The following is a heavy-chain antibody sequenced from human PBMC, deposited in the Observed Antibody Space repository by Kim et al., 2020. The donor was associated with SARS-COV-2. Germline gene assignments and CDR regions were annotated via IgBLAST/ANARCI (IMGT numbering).Heavy chain of an antibody. D-gene: IGHD3-10*01. V-gene: IGHV3-30*02. CDR3: AKDKGFGELLEDY. J-gene: IGHJ4*02. Sequence: YAEPVKGRFTISRDNSKNTLYLQMNSLGAEDTAVYYCAKDKGFGELLEDYWGQGTLVTVSS.